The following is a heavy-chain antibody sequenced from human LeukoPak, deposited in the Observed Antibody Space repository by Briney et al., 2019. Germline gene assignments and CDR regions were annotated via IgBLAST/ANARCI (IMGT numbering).Heavy chain of an antibody. CDR1: GFTFSTYA. CDR3: ARDSKGYCSSTSRYTLY. D-gene: IGHD2-2*02. J-gene: IGHJ4*02. V-gene: IGHV3-21*01. Sequence: GGPLRLSCAPSGFTFSTYAMSWLRQARGKGLEGVSSISSSSSYIYYADSVKGRFTISRDNAKNSLYLQMNSQRAEDKAVYYCARDSKGYCSSTSRYTLYWGQGTLVTVSS. CDR2: ISSSSSYI.